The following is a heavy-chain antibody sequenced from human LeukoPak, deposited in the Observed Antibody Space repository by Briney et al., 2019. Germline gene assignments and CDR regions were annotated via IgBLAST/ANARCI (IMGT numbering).Heavy chain of an antibody. Sequence: PGGSLRLSCAASGFTFSSYAMSWVRQAPGKGLEWVSAISGSGGSTYYADSVKGRFTISRDNSKNTLYLQMNSLRAEDTAVYYCAKERQGQLWKTYYFDYWGQGTLVTVSS. D-gene: IGHD5-18*01. J-gene: IGHJ4*02. CDR1: GFTFSSYA. CDR2: ISGSGGST. CDR3: AKERQGQLWKTYYFDY. V-gene: IGHV3-23*01.